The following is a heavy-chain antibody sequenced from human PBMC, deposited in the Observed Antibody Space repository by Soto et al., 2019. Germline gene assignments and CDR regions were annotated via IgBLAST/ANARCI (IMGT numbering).Heavy chain of an antibody. J-gene: IGHJ4*01. V-gene: IGHV3-23*01. CDR3: ATGHGSVDLLFDH. CDR2: IRRSGDTT. CDR1: GFRFRDYW. Sequence: PGGSLRLSCAVSGFRFRDYWMSWVRQAPGKGLEWVSTIRRSGDTTYYADSVRGRFTISRDKSKNTLYLQMYSLRADDTAVYYCATGHGSVDLLFDHWGHGTLVPVSS. D-gene: IGHD3-9*01.